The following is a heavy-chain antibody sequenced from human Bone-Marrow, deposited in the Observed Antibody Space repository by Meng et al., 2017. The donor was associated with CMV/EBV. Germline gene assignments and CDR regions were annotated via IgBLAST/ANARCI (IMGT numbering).Heavy chain of an antibody. CDR2: IYYTGST. D-gene: IGHD3-16*02. V-gene: IGHV4-30-4*02. J-gene: IGHJ6*02. CDR1: GGSISSIDYY. CDR3: ARGPGGYPLLYYYGMDV. Sequence: SETLSLTCTVSGGSISSIDYYWSWIRQPPGQVLEWIGNIYYTGSTYYNPSLRSRLTMSVDTSKNQFSLKLSSVTAADTAVYYCARGPGGYPLLYYYGMDVWGQGTTVTVSS.